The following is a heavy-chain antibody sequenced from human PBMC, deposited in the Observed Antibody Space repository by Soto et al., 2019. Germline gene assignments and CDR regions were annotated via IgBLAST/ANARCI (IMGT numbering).Heavy chain of an antibody. CDR2: VSWDGKVK. Sequence: QVQLAESGGGVVQPGRSLRLSCVASGFTFTTYSIHWLRQAPGKGLEWVSVVSWDGKVKYYADSVKGRFTASRDNFKNTAFLEMNSLTTEDTSVYYCAKGDSKDNLYFDFWGRGTRVTVSS. CDR3: AKGDSKDNLYFDF. J-gene: IGHJ2*01. D-gene: IGHD2-15*01. V-gene: IGHV3-30*18. CDR1: GFTFTTYS.